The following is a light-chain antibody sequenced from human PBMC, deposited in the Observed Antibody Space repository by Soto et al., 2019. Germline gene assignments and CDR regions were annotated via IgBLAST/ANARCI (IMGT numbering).Light chain of an antibody. CDR2: DAS. CDR1: HSINDL. J-gene: IGKJ1*01. Sequence: DNPLTPSPSSLSASVGDRVTITCRARHSINDLLAWYQQKPGKAPKLLIYDASSLESGVPSRFSGSGSGTQFSLIISGLQPEDLATYYCQQYHGFSFGQGTKVEIE. V-gene: IGKV1-5*01. CDR3: QQYHGFS.